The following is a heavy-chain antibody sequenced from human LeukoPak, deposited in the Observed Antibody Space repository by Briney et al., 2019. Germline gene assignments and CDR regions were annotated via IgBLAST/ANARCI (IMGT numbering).Heavy chain of an antibody. Sequence: GGSLRLSCAASGFTFSSYSMNWVRQAPGKGLVWVSRINPDGSSTTYADSVKGRFTISRDNAKNTLFLQMSSLRAEDTAVYYCARGRYYYDPLDYWGQGTLVTVSS. J-gene: IGHJ4*02. V-gene: IGHV3-74*01. CDR2: INPDGSST. CDR1: GFTFSSYS. D-gene: IGHD3-22*01. CDR3: ARGRYYYDPLDY.